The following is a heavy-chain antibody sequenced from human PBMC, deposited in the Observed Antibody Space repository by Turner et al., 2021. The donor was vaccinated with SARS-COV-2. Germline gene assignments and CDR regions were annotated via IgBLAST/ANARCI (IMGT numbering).Heavy chain of an antibody. V-gene: IGHV4-61*01. J-gene: IGHJ5*02. CDR3: ARSFFQYFVHWFDP. CDR2: VSYSVTT. Sequence: QVQLKESGPGPVKSSETLSHTCRVSGGSVKSVSYYWSWNRQPPGQALEWFGFVSYSVTTNYNSSLNTLVTISLDSSKNQFSLMLTSVTAADTALYYCARSFFQYFVHWFDPWGQGTLVTGSS. D-gene: IGHD3-16*02. CDR1: GGSVKSVSYY.